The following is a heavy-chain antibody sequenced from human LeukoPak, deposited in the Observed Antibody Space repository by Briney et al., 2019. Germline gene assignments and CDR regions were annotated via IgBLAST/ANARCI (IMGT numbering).Heavy chain of an antibody. CDR1: GGSINGYY. CDR2: ICSNWEY. CDR3: ARQSDGWPES. Sequence: RTSETLSLTCSVSGGSINGYYWTWVRLSPGERLEWIGYICSNWEYRLNPSLKSRLTFSLDTPKNQIFLQLASVTAADTAIYFCARQSDGWPESWGHGTLVTVSS. J-gene: IGHJ4*01. V-gene: IGHV4-59*08. D-gene: IGHD2-15*01.